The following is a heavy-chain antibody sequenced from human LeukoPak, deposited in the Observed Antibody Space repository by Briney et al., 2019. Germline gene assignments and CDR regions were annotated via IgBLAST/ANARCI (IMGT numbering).Heavy chain of an antibody. CDR2: ISYDGSNK. J-gene: IGHJ3*02. Sequence: GGSLRLSCAASGFTFSSYAMHWVRQALGKGLEWVAVISYDGSNKYYADSVKGRFTISRDNSKNTLYLQMNSLRAEDTAVYYCARSMIVVADAFDIWGQGTMVTVSS. CDR3: ARSMIVVADAFDI. D-gene: IGHD3-22*01. CDR1: GFTFSSYA. V-gene: IGHV3-30-3*01.